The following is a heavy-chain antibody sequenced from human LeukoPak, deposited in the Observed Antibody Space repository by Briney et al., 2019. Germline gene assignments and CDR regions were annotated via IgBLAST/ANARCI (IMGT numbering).Heavy chain of an antibody. D-gene: IGHD2-2*01. V-gene: IGHV1-18*01. CDR3: ARASDTSWPCEN. CDR1: GYSFSNYG. CDR2: ISAKNGNT. J-gene: IGHJ4*02. Sequence: GASVKVSCKTSGYSFSNYGIVWVRQAPGQGLEWMGWISAKNGNTQNSQKVQGRVTMPTDSSTNIAYLDLRSLRSDDTAVYYCARASDTSWPCENWGQGTLVSVSS.